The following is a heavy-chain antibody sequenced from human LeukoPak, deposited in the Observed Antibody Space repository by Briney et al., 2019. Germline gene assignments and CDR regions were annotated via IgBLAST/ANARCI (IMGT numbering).Heavy chain of an antibody. CDR2: INSDGSST. V-gene: IGHV3-74*01. D-gene: IGHD5-12*01. CDR3: AKGLGADGGYDYILHF. Sequence: GGSLRLSCAASGFTFSSYAMSWVRQAPGKGLVWVSRINSDGSSTDYADSVRGRFTVSRDNAKNTLYLQMNSLRAEDTAVYFCAKGLGADGGYDYILHFWGQGALVTVSS. CDR1: GFTFSSYA. J-gene: IGHJ4*02.